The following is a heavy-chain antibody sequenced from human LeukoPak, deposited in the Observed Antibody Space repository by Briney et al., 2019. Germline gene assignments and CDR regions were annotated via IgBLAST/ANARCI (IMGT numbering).Heavy chain of an antibody. CDR3: ARDLGHDCSGGSCYSHYYYYMDV. D-gene: IGHD2-15*01. V-gene: IGHV1-2*02. J-gene: IGHJ6*03. CDR2: INPNSGGT. Sequence: GASVKVSCKASGYTFTGYYMHWVRQAPGQGLEWMGWINPNSGGTNYAQKFQGRVTMTRDTSISTAYMELSRLRSDDTAVYYCARDLGHDCSGGSCYSHYYYYMDVWGKGTTVTVSS. CDR1: GYTFTGYY.